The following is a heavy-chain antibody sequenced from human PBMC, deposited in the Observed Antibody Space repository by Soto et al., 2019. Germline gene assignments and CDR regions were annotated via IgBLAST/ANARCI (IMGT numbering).Heavy chain of an antibody. CDR3: ARDEGGYDILTGYYKAHHFDY. CDR1: GYTFTSYA. CDR2: INAGNGNT. J-gene: IGHJ4*02. D-gene: IGHD3-9*01. V-gene: IGHV1-3*01. Sequence: ASVKVSCKASGYTFTSYAMHWVRQAPGQRLEWMGWINAGNGNTNFARKFQGRVTLTTDTSTNIAYMELRSLTSDDTAVYYCARDEGGYDILTGYYKAHHFDYWGQGVLVTVSS.